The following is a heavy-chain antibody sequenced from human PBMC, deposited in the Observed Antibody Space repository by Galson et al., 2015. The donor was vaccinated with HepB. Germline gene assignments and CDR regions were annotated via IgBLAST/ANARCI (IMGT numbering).Heavy chain of an antibody. Sequence: SLRLSCAASGFTFSNYGMHWVRQAPGKGLEWVAVISYDGSKNYYADSVKGRFTISRDNSKNTLYLQMNSLRAEDTALYYCAKDPYLYSALAGTMAGFDYWGQGTLVTVSS. CDR1: GFTFSNYG. CDR3: AKDPYLYSALAGTMAGFDY. J-gene: IGHJ4*02. CDR2: ISYDGSKN. D-gene: IGHD6-19*01. V-gene: IGHV3-30*18.